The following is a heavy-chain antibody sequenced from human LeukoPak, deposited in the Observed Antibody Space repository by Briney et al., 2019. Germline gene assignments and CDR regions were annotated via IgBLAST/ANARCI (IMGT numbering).Heavy chain of an antibody. CDR3: ARGQLELPGSWFDP. V-gene: IGHV1-69*13. CDR2: IIPIFGTA. J-gene: IGHJ5*02. D-gene: IGHD1-7*01. CDR1: GGTFSSYA. Sequence: SVKVSCKASGGTFSSYAISWVRQAPGQGLEWMGGIIPIFGTANYAQKFQGRVTITADESTSTAYMELSSLRSEDTAVYYCARGQLELPGSWFDPWGQGTLVTVSS.